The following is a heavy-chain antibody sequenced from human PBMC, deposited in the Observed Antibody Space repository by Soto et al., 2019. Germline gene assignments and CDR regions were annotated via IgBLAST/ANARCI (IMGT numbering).Heavy chain of an antibody. CDR2: IKPDGSAT. J-gene: IGHJ4*02. Sequence: PGGSLILSCAVSGFTFCSYWMNWVRLIPGKGLEWVAYIKPDGSATYYVDSVKGRFTISRDNAKNSLYLQMNSLRVEDTSVYYCARAGYCGPGCYYYFDYWGQGTLVTVSS. D-gene: IGHD2-21*02. CDR3: ARAGYCGPGCYYYFDY. V-gene: IGHV3-7*01. CDR1: GFTFCSYW.